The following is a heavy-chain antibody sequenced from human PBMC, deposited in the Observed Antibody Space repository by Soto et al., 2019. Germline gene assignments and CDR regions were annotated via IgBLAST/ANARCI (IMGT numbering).Heavy chain of an antibody. D-gene: IGHD6-6*01. CDR2: NYYSGIT. V-gene: IGHV4-31*03. CDR1: GGSISSGGYY. J-gene: IGHJ6*02. Sequence: QVQLQESGPGLVEPSQTLSLTCTVSGGSISSGGYYWTWIRQHPGKGLEWIGYNYYSGITYYNPSLKSRLTVSLDMSKNQVSLKLSSVTAADTAVYYCARVSSISGLNYGMDVWGQGTTVTVS. CDR3: ARVSSISGLNYGMDV.